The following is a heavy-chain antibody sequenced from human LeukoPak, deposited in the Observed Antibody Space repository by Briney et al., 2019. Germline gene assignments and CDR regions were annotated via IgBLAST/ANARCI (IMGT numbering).Heavy chain of an antibody. V-gene: IGHV4-39*01. CDR3: ARHPLRYFDWLLHVDAFDI. CDR2: IYYSGST. Sequence: KSSETLSFTCTVSGGSISSSYYYWGWIRQPPGKGLEWIGTIYYSGSTYYSPSLKSRVTISVDTSKSQFSLKLSSVTAADTAVYYCARHPLRYFDWLLHVDAFDIWGQGTMVTVSS. D-gene: IGHD3-9*01. CDR1: GGSISSSYYY. J-gene: IGHJ3*02.